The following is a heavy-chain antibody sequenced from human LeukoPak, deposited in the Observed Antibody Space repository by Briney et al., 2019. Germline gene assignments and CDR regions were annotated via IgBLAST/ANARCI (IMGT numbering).Heavy chain of an antibody. CDR1: GGSFSGYY. V-gene: IGHV4-34*01. CDR3: ARGYYYGSGSYFPFDY. D-gene: IGHD3-10*01. J-gene: IGHJ4*02. CDR2: INHSGST. Sequence: SETLSLTCAVYGGSFSGYYWSWIRQPPGKGMEWIGEINHSGSTNYNPSLKSRVIISVDTSKNQFSLKLSSVTAADTAVYYCARGYYYGSGSYFPFDYWGQGTLVTVSS.